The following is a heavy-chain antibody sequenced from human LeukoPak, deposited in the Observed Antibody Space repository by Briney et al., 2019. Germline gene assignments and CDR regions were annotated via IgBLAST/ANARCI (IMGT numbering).Heavy chain of an antibody. J-gene: IGHJ3*02. CDR3: ARVGSGNFLGAFDI. CDR1: GFTFSGSA. CDR2: INQDGSEK. V-gene: IGHV3-7*03. Sequence: GGSLRLSCAASGFTFSGSAMHWVRQAPGKRLEWVANINQDGSEKYYVDSVKGRFTISRDNAKNSLFLQMNSLRAEDTAVYYCARVGSGNFLGAFDIWGQGTMVTVSS. D-gene: IGHD1-26*01.